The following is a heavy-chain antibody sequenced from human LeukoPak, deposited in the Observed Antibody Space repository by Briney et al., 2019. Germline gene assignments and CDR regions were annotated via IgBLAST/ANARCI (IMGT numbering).Heavy chain of an antibody. CDR2: IYYSGST. V-gene: IGHV4-39*07. CDR1: GGSISSSSYY. CDR3: ARVPLSASSDYMDA. Sequence: SETLSLTCTVSGGSISSSSYYWGWIRQPPGKGLEWIGSIYYSGSTYYNPSLKSRVTISVDTSKNQFSLKLSSVTAADTAVYYCARVPLSASSDYMDAWGKGTTVTVSS. J-gene: IGHJ6*03.